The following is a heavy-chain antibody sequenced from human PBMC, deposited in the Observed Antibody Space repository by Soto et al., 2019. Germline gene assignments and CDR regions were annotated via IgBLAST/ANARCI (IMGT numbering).Heavy chain of an antibody. V-gene: IGHV3-23*01. Sequence: PGGSLRLSCAASGFTFTSYAMSWVRQAPGKGLEWVSGISGSGYTTDYADSVKGRFTTSRDNSKSTLYLQMNSLRAEDTAVYYCAKDLWTTVSTMIDYWGQGTLVTVS. CDR1: GFTFTSYA. CDR3: AKDLWTTVSTMIDY. D-gene: IGHD4-17*01. CDR2: ISGSGYTT. J-gene: IGHJ4*02.